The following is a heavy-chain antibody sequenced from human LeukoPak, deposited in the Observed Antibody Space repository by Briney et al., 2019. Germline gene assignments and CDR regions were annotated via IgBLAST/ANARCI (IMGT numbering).Heavy chain of an antibody. CDR1: GFTFSSYG. Sequence: GGSLRLSCAASGFTFSSYGMHWVRQAPGKGLEWVAVISYDGSNKYYADSVKGRFTIYRDNSKNTLYLQMNSLRAEDTAVYYCAKVFYGGNSAGNDYWGQGTLVTVSS. CDR3: AKVFYGGNSAGNDY. CDR2: ISYDGSNK. J-gene: IGHJ4*02. V-gene: IGHV3-30*18. D-gene: IGHD4-23*01.